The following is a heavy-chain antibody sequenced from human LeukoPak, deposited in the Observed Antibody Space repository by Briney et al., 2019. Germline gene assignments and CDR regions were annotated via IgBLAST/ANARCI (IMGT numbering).Heavy chain of an antibody. Sequence: SETLSLTCAVYGGSFSGYYWSWIRQPPGKGLEWIGYIYYSGSTNYNPSLKSRVTISVDTSKNQFSLKLSSVTAADTAVYYCASSFPRFDPWGQGTLVTVSS. CDR3: ASSFPRFDP. CDR2: IYYSGST. V-gene: IGHV4-59*01. J-gene: IGHJ5*02. CDR1: GGSFSGYY.